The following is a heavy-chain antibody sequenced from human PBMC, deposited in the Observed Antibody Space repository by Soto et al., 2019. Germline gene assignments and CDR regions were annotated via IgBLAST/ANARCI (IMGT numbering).Heavy chain of an antibody. CDR2: IYYSGST. V-gene: IGHV4-59*01. D-gene: IGHD2-21*02. CDR1: GGSISSYY. Sequence: SETLSLTCTVSGGSISSYYWSWIRQPPGKGLEWLGYIYYSGSTIYNPSPKSRVTISVDTSTNQFSLKLNSVAAADTAVYYCARGGIGSPPIVVVTATIYFDYWGQGTLVTVSS. J-gene: IGHJ4*02. CDR3: ARGGIGSPPIVVVTATIYFDY.